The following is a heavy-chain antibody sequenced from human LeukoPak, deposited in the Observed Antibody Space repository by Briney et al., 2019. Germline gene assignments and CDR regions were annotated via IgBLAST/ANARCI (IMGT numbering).Heavy chain of an antibody. CDR3: ATLTMVRGVRSDY. CDR1: GYTLTELS. J-gene: IGHJ4*02. D-gene: IGHD3-10*01. V-gene: IGHV1-24*01. Sequence: ASVKVSCKVSGYTLTELSMHWVRQAPGKGLEWMGGFDPEDGETIYAQKLQGRVTMTEDKSKDTAYMELSSLRSEDTAVYYCATLTMVRGVRSDYWGQGTLVTVSS. CDR2: FDPEDGET.